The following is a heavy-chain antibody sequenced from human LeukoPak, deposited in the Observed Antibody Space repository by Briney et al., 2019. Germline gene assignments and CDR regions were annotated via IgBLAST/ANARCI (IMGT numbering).Heavy chain of an antibody. CDR3: ARAPTRYFDWSYAFDI. CDR1: GYTFTSYG. V-gene: IGHV1-69*04. D-gene: IGHD3-9*01. Sequence: EASVKVSCKASGYTFTSYGISWVRQAPGQGLEWMGRIIPILGIANYAQKFQGRVTITADKSTSTAYMELSSLRSEDTAVYYCARAPTRYFDWSYAFDIWGQGTMVTVSS. CDR2: IIPILGIA. J-gene: IGHJ3*02.